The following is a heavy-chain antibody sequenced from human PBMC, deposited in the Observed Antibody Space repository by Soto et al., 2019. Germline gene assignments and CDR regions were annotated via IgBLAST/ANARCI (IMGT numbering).Heavy chain of an antibody. V-gene: IGHV3-30*18. J-gene: IGHJ4*02. D-gene: IGHD4-17*01. CDR2: ISYDGSNK. CDR3: AKPGYGDYRGYYFDY. CDR1: GFTFSSYG. Sequence: QVQLVESGGGVVQPGRSLRLSCAASGFTFSSYGMHWVRQAPGKGLEWVAVISYDGSNKYYADSVKGRFTISRDNSKNTLYLQMNSLRAEDTAVYYCAKPGYGDYRGYYFDYWGQGTLVTVSS.